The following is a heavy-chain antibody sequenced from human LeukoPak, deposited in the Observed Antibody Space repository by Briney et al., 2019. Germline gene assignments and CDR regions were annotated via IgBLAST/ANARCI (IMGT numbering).Heavy chain of an antibody. V-gene: IGHV3-30-3*01. CDR1: GFTFSSYA. CDR2: ISYDGSNK. Sequence: GGSLRLSCAASGFTFSSYAMHWVRQAPGKGLEWVAVISYDGSNKYYADSAKGRFTISRDNSKNTLYLQMNSLRAEDTAVYYCAKGLVALYSSSPLDYWGQGTLVTVSS. D-gene: IGHD6-6*01. CDR3: AKGLVALYSSSPLDY. J-gene: IGHJ4*02.